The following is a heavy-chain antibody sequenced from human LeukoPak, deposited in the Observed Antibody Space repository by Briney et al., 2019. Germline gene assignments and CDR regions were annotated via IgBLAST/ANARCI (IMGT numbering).Heavy chain of an antibody. CDR2: IKKDGSEK. J-gene: IGHJ6*03. Sequence: GGSLRLSCAASGFTFSNSWMSWVRQAPGKGLEWVANIKKDGSEKIYLNSVRGRFTVSRDNAKASLSLEMTNLRVEDTAVYYCARPPTSPYYYYMDVGQRDHGHRLL. CDR3: ARPPTSPYYYYMDV. D-gene: IGHD2-2*01. CDR1: GFTFSNSW. V-gene: IGHV3-7*01.